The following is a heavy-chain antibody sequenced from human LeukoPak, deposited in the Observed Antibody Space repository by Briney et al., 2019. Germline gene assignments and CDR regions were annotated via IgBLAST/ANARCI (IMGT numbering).Heavy chain of an antibody. CDR3: AKDRSCTNDICHGDFDY. CDR2: ISGSGGST. J-gene: IGHJ4*02. Sequence: GGSLRLSCAASGFTFSSYAVSWVRQAPGKGLEWVSSISGSGGSTYSADSVKGRFTISRGNSKNTLYLQMNSLRAEDTALYYCAKDRSCTNDICHGDFDYWGQGTLVTVSS. D-gene: IGHD2-8*01. CDR1: GFTFSSYA. V-gene: IGHV3-23*01.